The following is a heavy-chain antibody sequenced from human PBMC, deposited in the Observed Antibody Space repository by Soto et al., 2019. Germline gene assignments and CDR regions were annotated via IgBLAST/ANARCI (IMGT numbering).Heavy chain of an antibody. CDR1: GFSFSGYW. CDR3: AREATRTLDV. D-gene: IGHD5-12*01. V-gene: IGHV3-7*03. Sequence: AVGSLRLSCAASGFSFSGYWMSWVRQAPRKGLEWVANIKQDGSEKYYVGSVKGRFAISRDNAKNSLYLQVNSLRAEDTAVYYCAREATRTLDVWGQGTTVTVSS. J-gene: IGHJ6*02. CDR2: IKQDGSEK.